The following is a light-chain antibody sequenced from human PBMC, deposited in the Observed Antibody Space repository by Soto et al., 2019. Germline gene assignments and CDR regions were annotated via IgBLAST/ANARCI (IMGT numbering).Light chain of an antibody. V-gene: IGLV2-14*01. Sequence: LTQPASVSGSPGQSITISCTGTSSDVGTYNYVSWYQQHPGKAPKVMIYEVTYRPSGASNRFSGSKSGNTASLTISGLQAEDEAEYYCSSYTGSSTLYVFGTGTKVTVL. J-gene: IGLJ1*01. CDR3: SSYTGSSTLYV. CDR2: EVT. CDR1: SSDVGTYNY.